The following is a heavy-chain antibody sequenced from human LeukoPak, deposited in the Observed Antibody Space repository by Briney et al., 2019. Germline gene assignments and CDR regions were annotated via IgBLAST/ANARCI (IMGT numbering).Heavy chain of an antibody. CDR2: ISYDGSNK. CDR3: AREMGQDSSVSPNYYYYYGMDV. J-gene: IGHJ6*02. V-gene: IGHV3-30-3*01. Sequence: GGSLRLSCAASGFTFSSYAMHWVRQAPGKGLEWVAVISYDGSNKYYADSVKGRFTISRDNSKNTLYLQMNSLRAEDTAVYYCAREMGQDSSVSPNYYYYYGMDVWGQGTTVTVSS. CDR1: GFTFSSYA. D-gene: IGHD6-19*01.